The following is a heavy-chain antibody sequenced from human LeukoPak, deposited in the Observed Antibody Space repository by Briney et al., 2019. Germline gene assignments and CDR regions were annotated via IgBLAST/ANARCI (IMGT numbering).Heavy chain of an antibody. CDR2: ISAYNGNT. CDR3: ARDSGVTMVGVVLYYFDY. V-gene: IGHV1-18*01. D-gene: IGHD3-10*01. Sequence: ASVKVSCKASGYTFTSYGISWVRQAPGQGLEWMGWISAYNGNTNYAQKLQGRVTITADESTSTAYMELSSLRSEDTAVYYCARDSGVTMVGVVLYYFDYWGQGTLVTVSS. J-gene: IGHJ4*02. CDR1: GYTFTSYG.